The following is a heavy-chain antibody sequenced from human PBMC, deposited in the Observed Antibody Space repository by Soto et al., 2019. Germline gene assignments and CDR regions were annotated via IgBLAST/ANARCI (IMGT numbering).Heavy chain of an antibody. CDR2: INPNSGGT. CDR1: GYTFTGYY. V-gene: IGHV1-2*04. J-gene: IGHJ4*02. Sequence: ASVKVSCKASGYTFTGYYMHWVRQAPGQGLEWMGWINPNSGGTNYAQKFQGWVTMTRDTSISTAYMELSRLRSDDTAVYYCARGRNWNDLAYYFDYWGQGPLVTVSS. D-gene: IGHD1-1*01. CDR3: ARGRNWNDLAYYFDY.